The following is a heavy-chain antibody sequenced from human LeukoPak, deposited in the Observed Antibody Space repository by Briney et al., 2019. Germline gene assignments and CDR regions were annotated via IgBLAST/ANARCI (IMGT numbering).Heavy chain of an antibody. CDR1: GYTFTGYY. D-gene: IGHD3-10*01. J-gene: IGHJ6*02. Sequence: VSVKVSCKASGYTFTGYYMHWVRQAPGQGLEWMGWINPNSGGTNYAQKFQGWVTMTRDTSISTAYMELSRLRSDDTAVYYCAKDTNYYGSGSSALYYYYGMDVWGQGTTVTVSS. CDR2: INPNSGGT. CDR3: AKDTNYYGSGSSALYYYYGMDV. V-gene: IGHV1-2*04.